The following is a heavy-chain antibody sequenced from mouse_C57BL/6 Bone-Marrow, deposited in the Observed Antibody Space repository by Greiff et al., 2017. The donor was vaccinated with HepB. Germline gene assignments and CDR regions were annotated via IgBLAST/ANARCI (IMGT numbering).Heavy chain of an antibody. D-gene: IGHD4-1*01. J-gene: IGHJ2*01. CDR3: ARKLGPGY. CDR2: ICPGSGST. Sequence: VQLQQSGAGLVQPWASVTISCKASGYTLTSYWVAWVQQRPGQGLEWLGDICPGSGSTNYNEKFKSKATLTVDTSASTAYMQLSSLTSEDSAVYDCARKLGPGYWGQGTTLTVSS. CDR1: GYTLTSYW. V-gene: IGHV1-55*01.